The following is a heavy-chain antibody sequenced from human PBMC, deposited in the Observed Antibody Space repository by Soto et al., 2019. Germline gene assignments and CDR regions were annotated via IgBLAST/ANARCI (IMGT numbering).Heavy chain of an antibody. D-gene: IGHD1-7*01. CDR2: IYWDDDK. Sequence: QITLKESGPTLMKPTQTLTLTCTFSGFSLSTNGVGVGWIRQPPGKALEWLALIYWDDDKRYSPSLKSRLTITKDTSKNPVVLTMTNMGPVDTATYFCAHNGELTLAAKTFDYWGQGTLVTVSS. J-gene: IGHJ4*02. V-gene: IGHV2-5*02. CDR3: AHNGELTLAAKTFDY. CDR1: GFSLSTNGVG.